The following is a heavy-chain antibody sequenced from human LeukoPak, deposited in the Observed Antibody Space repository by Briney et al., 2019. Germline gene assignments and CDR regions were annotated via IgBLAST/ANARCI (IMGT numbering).Heavy chain of an antibody. J-gene: IGHJ4*02. CDR2: IYYSGST. CDR3: ARLSLIAVAGTRVSTEYYFDY. Sequence: SETLSLTCTVSGGSISSSSYYWGWIRQPPGKGLEWIGSIYYSGSTYYNPSLKSRVTISVDTSKNQFSLKLSSVTAADTAVYYCARLSLIAVAGTRVSTEYYFDYWGQGTLVTVSS. CDR1: GGSISSSSYY. V-gene: IGHV4-39*01. D-gene: IGHD6-19*01.